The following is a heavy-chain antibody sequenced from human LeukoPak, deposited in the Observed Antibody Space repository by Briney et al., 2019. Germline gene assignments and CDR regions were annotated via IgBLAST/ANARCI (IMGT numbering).Heavy chain of an antibody. CDR2: LQYDENEI. J-gene: IGHJ4*02. CDR3: VSEERAVKDS. CDR1: GLVFSRSG. D-gene: IGHD3-10*01. Sequence: PGGSLRLSCAASGLVFSRSGMHWIRQAPGKGLEWVAFLQYDENEIYYAESVKGRFTIFRDNSKNTLYLQMSSRRSDDTAVYYCVSEERAVKDSWGQGTLVSVSS. V-gene: IGHV3-30*02.